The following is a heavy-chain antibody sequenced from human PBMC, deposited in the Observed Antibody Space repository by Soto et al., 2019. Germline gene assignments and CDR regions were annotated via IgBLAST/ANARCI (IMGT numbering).Heavy chain of an antibody. CDR2: ISGSGSDR. Sequence: EVQVLESGGGLVEPGGSLRLSCVGSGFTFSTYAMNWVRRAPGKGLELVSGISGSGSDRYYADSVRGRSIISREKSNKTLKLQRESRRAEDTAIYYCTKTPRTFHYDMDAWGKGTTVTVSS. J-gene: IGHJ6*03. CDR3: TKTPRTFHYDMDA. CDR1: GFTFSTYA. V-gene: IGHV3-23*01.